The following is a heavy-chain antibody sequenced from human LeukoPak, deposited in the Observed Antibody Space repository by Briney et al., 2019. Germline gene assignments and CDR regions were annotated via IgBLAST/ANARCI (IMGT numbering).Heavy chain of an antibody. V-gene: IGHV4-39*01. CDR1: GGSISSSSYY. Sequence: PSETLSLTCTVSGGSISSSSYYWGWIRQPPGKGLEWIGSIYYSGSTYYNPSLKSRVTISVDTSKNQFSLKLSSVTAADTAVYYCARLVLGFVVARRAGEPWGQGTLVTVSS. J-gene: IGHJ5*02. CDR3: ARLVLGFVVARRAGEP. CDR2: IYYSGST. D-gene: IGHD2-15*01.